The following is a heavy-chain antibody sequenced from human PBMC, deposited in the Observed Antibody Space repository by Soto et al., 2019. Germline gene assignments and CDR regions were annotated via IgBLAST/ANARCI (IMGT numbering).Heavy chain of an antibody. CDR1: GGTFSSYT. CDR3: ASSFLEYSSSSAVYWFDP. D-gene: IGHD6-6*01. CDR2: IIPTFGTA. J-gene: IGHJ5*02. Sequence: SVKVSCKASGGTFSSYTISWVRQAPGQGLEWMGGIIPTFGTANYAQKFQGRVTITADESTSTAYMELSSLRPEDTAVYYCASSFLEYSSSSAVYWFDPWGQGTLVTVSS. V-gene: IGHV1-69*13.